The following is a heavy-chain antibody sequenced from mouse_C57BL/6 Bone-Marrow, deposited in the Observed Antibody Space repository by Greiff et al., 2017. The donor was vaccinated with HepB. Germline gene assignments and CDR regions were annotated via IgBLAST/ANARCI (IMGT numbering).Heavy chain of an antibody. J-gene: IGHJ4*01. V-gene: IGHV1-18*01. CDR1: GYTFTDYN. CDR3: ARGAYYYGSSLYYAMDY. CDR2: INPNNGGT. D-gene: IGHD1-1*01. Sequence: EVKVVESGPELVKPGASVKIPCKASGYTFTDYNMDWVKQSHGKSLEWIGDINPNNGGTIYNQKFKGKATLTVDKSSSTAYMELRSLTSEDTAVYYCARGAYYYGSSLYYAMDYWGQGTSVTVSS.